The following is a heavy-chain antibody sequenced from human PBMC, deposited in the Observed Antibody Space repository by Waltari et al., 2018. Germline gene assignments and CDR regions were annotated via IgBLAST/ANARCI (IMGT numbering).Heavy chain of an antibody. V-gene: IGHV4-39*01. D-gene: IGHD3-10*01. CDR2: VYYTGNT. CDR1: GGSTKNHNLY. Sequence: QLQLQESGPGLVKPSGTLSVACAVSGGSTKNHNLYCGWVRQPPGKGLEFIGSVYYTGNTYYNPSLMRRVTISVDTSKNKFSLRLTSVTAADTAVYYCATPYGSGTNFDYWGQGTLVTVSS. CDR3: ATPYGSGTNFDY. J-gene: IGHJ4*02.